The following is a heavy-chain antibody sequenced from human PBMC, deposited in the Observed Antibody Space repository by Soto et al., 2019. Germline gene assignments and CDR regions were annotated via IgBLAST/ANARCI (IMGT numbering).Heavy chain of an antibody. J-gene: IGHJ5*02. Sequence: EVQLLESGGGLVQPGGSLRLSCAASGFAFNTYAMSWVRQAPGKGLEWVATISASGISTYYADSVKGRFTISRDNSKITLHLQMSSLRAEDTAIYYCAKDRYVTVVRGSIDLWGQGTRVTVSS. CDR3: AKDRYVTVVRGSIDL. D-gene: IGHD3-10*01. CDR1: GFAFNTYA. CDR2: ISASGIST. V-gene: IGHV3-23*01.